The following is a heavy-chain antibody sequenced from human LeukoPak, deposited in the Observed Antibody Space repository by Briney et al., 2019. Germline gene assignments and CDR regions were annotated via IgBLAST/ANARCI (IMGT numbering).Heavy chain of an antibody. CDR1: GFTFSSYS. Sequence: GGSLRLSCAASGFTFSSYSMNWVRQAPGKGLEWVSCISSSSSYIYYANSVKGRFTISRDNAKNSLYLHMNSLRDEDTAMYYCARGRRYSSSTVNGFDIWGRGTMVTVSS. D-gene: IGHD6-19*01. J-gene: IGHJ3*02. CDR3: ARGRRYSSSTVNGFDI. CDR2: ISSSSSYI. V-gene: IGHV3-21*03.